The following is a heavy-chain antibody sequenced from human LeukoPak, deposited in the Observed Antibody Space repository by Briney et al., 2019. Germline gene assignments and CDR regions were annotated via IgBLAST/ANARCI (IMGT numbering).Heavy chain of an antibody. J-gene: IGHJ4*02. Sequence: SETLSLTCTVSGRSISSSSYYWGWIRQPPGKGLEWTGSMYYSGSTSYNPSLKSRVTISVDTSRNQFSLKLSSVTAADTAVYYCTRHLDTVTDWGQGTLVTVSS. D-gene: IGHD4-17*01. CDR2: MYYSGST. CDR3: TRHLDTVTD. V-gene: IGHV4-39*01. CDR1: GRSISSSSYY.